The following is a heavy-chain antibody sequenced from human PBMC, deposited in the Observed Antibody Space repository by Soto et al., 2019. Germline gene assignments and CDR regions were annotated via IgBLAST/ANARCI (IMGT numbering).Heavy chain of an antibody. CDR3: ARSCSGGSCYYYYGMDV. V-gene: IGHV4-59*08. CDR1: GGSFSGYY. J-gene: IGHJ6*02. D-gene: IGHD2-15*01. Sequence: PSETLSLTCAVYGGSFSGYYWSWIRQPPGRGLEWIGFIYYAGSTKYNPSLNSRVTISVDTSKNQFSLKLSSVTAADTAVYYCARSCSGGSCYYYYGMDVWGQGTTVTVSS. CDR2: IYYAGST.